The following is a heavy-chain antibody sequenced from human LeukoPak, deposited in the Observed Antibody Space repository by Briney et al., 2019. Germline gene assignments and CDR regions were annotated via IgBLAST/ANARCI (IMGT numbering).Heavy chain of an antibody. V-gene: IGHV3-30*18. J-gene: IGHJ4*02. CDR1: GFTFSSYG. D-gene: IGHD3-10*01. CDR3: AKVRTELWFGDPNPDY. Sequence: GRSLRLSCAASGFTFSSYGMHWVRQAPGKGLEWVAVISYDGSNKYYADSVKGRFTISRDNSKNTLYLQMNSLRAEDTAVYYCAKVRTELWFGDPNPDYWGQGTLVTVSS. CDR2: ISYDGSNK.